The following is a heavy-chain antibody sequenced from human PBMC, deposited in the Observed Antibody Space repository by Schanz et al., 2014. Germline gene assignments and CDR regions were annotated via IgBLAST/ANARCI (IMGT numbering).Heavy chain of an antibody. V-gene: IGHV1-18*01. Sequence: VQLVQSGAEVKRPGASVRVSCKASGYTFTSYDFNWVRQAPGQGLEWMGWISAYTNNTNYAQKVQGRVTMTTDTSTSTAYMELRSLRSDDTAVYYCARNGYASGSYLDYWGQGTTVTVSS. J-gene: IGHJ4*03. D-gene: IGHD3-10*01. CDR2: ISAYTNNT. CDR3: ARNGYASGSYLDY. CDR1: GYTFTSYD.